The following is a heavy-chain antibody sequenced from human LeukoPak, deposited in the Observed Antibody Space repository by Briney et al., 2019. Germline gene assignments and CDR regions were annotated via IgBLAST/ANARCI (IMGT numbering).Heavy chain of an antibody. CDR3: ARDLSPGWHSPTTVTNGYDY. J-gene: IGHJ4*02. Sequence: SQTLSLTCAISGDSVSSNSAAWNWIRQSPSRGLEWLGRTYYRSKWYNDYAVSVKSRITINPDTSKNQFSLQLNSVTPEDTAVYYCARDLSPGWHSPTTVTNGYDYWGQGTLVTVSS. V-gene: IGHV6-1*01. D-gene: IGHD4-17*01. CDR2: TYYRSKWYN. CDR1: GDSVSSNSAA.